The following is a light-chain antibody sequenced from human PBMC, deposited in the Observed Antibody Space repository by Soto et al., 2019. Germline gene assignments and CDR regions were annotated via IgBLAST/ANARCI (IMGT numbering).Light chain of an antibody. Sequence: QSALTQPPSASRSPGQSVTISCTGTSSDVGNYNYVSWYQQHPGKAPKLMIYEVSKRPSGVPDRFSGSKSGNTASLTVSGLQAEDEADYYCSSYAGSNNLVFGGGTKVTVL. CDR2: EVS. J-gene: IGLJ2*01. CDR3: SSYAGSNNLV. CDR1: SSDVGNYNY. V-gene: IGLV2-8*02.